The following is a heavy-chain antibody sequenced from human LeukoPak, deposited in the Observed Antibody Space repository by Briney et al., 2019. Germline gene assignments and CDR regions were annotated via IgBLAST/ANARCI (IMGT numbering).Heavy chain of an antibody. J-gene: IGHJ4*02. CDR1: GFTFSSYG. CDR2: IRYDGSNK. Sequence: PGGSLRLSCAASGFTFSSYGMHWVRQAPGKGLEWVAFIRYDGSNKYYADSVKGRFTTSRDNSKNTLYLQMNSLRAEDTAVYYCAKEQRSSSWYFDYWGQGTLVTVSS. CDR3: AKEQRSSSWYFDY. V-gene: IGHV3-30*02. D-gene: IGHD6-13*01.